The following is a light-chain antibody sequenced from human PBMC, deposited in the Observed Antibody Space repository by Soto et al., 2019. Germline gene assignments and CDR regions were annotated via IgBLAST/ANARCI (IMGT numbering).Light chain of an antibody. CDR1: NSNIGSNT. CDR2: IND. V-gene: IGLV1-44*01. Sequence: QSVLTQPPSASGTPGQRVTISCSGDNSNIGSNTVNWYQQLPGMAPKLLIYINDRRPSGVPDRFSGSKSGTSASLAISGLQSDDEADYYCAAWDANRNLLFGGGTKVTVL. J-gene: IGLJ2*01. CDR3: AAWDANRNLL.